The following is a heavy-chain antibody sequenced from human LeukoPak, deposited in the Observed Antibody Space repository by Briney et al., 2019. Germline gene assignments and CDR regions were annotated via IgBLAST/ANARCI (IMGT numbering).Heavy chain of an antibody. CDR3: ARGLSSGPMGY. V-gene: IGHV3-53*01. Sequence: GSLRLSCAASGFTVSSNSMSWVRQAPGEGLEWVSTIYSGNTIYYADSVKDRFTISRDNSKNTLYLQMNSLRAEDTAVYFCARGLSSGPMGYWGQGTLVTVSS. CDR2: IYSGNTI. J-gene: IGHJ4*02. CDR1: GFTVSSNS. D-gene: IGHD6-19*01.